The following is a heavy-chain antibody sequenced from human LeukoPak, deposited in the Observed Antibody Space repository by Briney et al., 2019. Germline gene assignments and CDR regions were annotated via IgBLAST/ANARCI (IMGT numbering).Heavy chain of an antibody. CDR1: GFTFSNAW. Sequence: GGSLRLSCAASGFTFSNAWMSWVRQAPGKGLEWVSAISNNGGYTYYADSVQGRFTISRDNSKSMLCLQMNSLRAEDTAVYYCAKQLGYCSDGSCYFPYWGQGTLVTVSS. V-gene: IGHV3-23*01. CDR2: ISNNGGYT. CDR3: AKQLGYCSDGSCYFPY. D-gene: IGHD2-15*01. J-gene: IGHJ4*02.